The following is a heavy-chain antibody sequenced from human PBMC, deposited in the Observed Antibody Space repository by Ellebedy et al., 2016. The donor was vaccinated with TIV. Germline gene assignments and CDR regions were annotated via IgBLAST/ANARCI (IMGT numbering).Heavy chain of an antibody. D-gene: IGHD4-17*01. CDR1: GGSISTYY. J-gene: IGHJ5*01. CDR3: ARAHYALNWFDS. Sequence: SETLSLXCTVSGGSISTYYWTWIRQPPGKGLEWIGYVYITGSTNYSPSLKSRVTISVDTSKNQFSLKLTSVTAADTAVYFCARAHYALNWFDSWGQGSLVTVSS. V-gene: IGHV4-59*01. CDR2: VYITGST.